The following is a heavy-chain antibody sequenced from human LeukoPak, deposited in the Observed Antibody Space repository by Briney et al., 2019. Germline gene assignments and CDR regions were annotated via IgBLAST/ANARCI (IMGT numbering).Heavy chain of an antibody. J-gene: IGHJ4*02. D-gene: IGHD6-19*01. CDR2: IWYDGSNK. V-gene: IGHV3-33*01. CDR1: GFTFSSYG. CDR3: AGSSSSGWYYFDY. Sequence: GGSLRLSCAASGFTFSSYGMHWVRQAPGKGLEWVAVIWYDGSNKYYADSVKGRFTISRDNSKNTLYLQMNSLRAEDTAVYYCAGSSSSGWYYFDYWGQGTLVTVSS.